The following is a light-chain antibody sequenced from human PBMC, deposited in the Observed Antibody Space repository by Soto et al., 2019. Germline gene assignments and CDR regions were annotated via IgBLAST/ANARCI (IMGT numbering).Light chain of an antibody. CDR1: QGISDD. Sequence: AIQMTQSPSSMSASVADRVAITCRASQGISDDLGCYQQKPKKSPNHLSYSASILQSGVPSRLSGSASGSAFTITISSLQPEEFATYYCLQDYNYPWTFGQGTKVDIK. J-gene: IGKJ1*01. CDR3: LQDYNYPWT. V-gene: IGKV1-6*01. CDR2: SAS.